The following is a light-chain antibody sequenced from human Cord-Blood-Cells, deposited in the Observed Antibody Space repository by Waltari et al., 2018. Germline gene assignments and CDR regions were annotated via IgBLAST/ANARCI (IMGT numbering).Light chain of an antibody. CDR1: KSGEKY. CDR3: QAWDSSTVV. J-gene: IGLJ2*01. Sequence: SYELTQPPSVSVSPGQTASITCSGDKSGEKYACWYQQKPGQSPVLVIYQDSKRPSRIPELFSGSNSGNTATLTISGTQAMDEADYYCQAWDSSTVVFGGGTKLTVL. V-gene: IGLV3-1*01. CDR2: QDS.